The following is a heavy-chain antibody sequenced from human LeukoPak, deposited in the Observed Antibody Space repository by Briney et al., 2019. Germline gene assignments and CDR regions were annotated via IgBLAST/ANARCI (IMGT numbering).Heavy chain of an antibody. CDR2: IYSTGST. CDR1: GGSVRSYW. CDR3: ARQGYTVSYYFLDY. D-gene: IGHD1-26*01. Sequence: KPSETLSLTCDVSGGSVRSYWWGCVRQPAGKGLEWLGRIYSTGSTRFNPSLKSRLTLSIDTSTNQFSLKLTSVTAADTAVYFCARQGYTVSYYFLDYWSQGTLVTVSS. V-gene: IGHV4-4*07. J-gene: IGHJ4*02.